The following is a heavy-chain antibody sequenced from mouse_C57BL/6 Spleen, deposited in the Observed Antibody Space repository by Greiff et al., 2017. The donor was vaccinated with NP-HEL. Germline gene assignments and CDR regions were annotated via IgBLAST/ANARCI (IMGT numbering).Heavy chain of an antibody. CDR1: GYTFTDYE. J-gene: IGHJ2*01. D-gene: IGHD1-1*01. Sequence: QVQLQQSGAELVRPGASVTLSCKASGYTFTDYEMHWVKQTPVHGLEWIGAIDPETGGTAYNQKFKGKAILTADKSSSTAYMELRSLTSEDSAVYYCTRSSLLLLRRGYYFDYWGQGTTLTVSS. CDR2: IDPETGGT. V-gene: IGHV1-15*01. CDR3: TRSSLLLLRRGYYFDY.